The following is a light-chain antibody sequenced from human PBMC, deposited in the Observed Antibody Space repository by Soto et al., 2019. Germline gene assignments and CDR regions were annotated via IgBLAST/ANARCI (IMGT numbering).Light chain of an antibody. CDR3: PQYASSPF. CDR1: QRVSSSY. CDR2: GRS. V-gene: IGKV3-20*01. J-gene: IGKJ3*01. Sequence: ESVLTQSPGTLSLSPGERATLSCRASQRVSSSYLAWYQQKPGQAPRLLIYGRSRSATGIPARFSGTGSGTDFTLTLRTLEPEDFAVYYCPQYASSPFFGPGTKVDIQ.